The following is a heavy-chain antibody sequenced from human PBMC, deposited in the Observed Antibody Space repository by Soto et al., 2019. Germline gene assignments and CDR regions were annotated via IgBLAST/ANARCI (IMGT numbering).Heavy chain of an antibody. J-gene: IGHJ4*02. CDR3: ARHGMDYYDSSGYYYSPYYFDY. V-gene: IGHV3-33*01. CDR2: ILDDGSDK. Sequence: QVQLVESGGGVVQPGRSLRLSCAASGFSFSSYGMHWVRQAPGKGLEWVAVILDDGSDKDYTDAVKGRFTISRDNSKNTLYLEMNSLRAEDTAVYYCARHGMDYYDSSGYYYSPYYFDYWGQGTLVTVSS. D-gene: IGHD3-22*01. CDR1: GFSFSSYG.